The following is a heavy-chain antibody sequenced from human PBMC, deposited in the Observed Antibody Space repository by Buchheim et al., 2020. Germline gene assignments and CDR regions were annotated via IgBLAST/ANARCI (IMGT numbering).Heavy chain of an antibody. D-gene: IGHD6-19*01. V-gene: IGHV3-30*04. CDR3: ARGSISGWYYQNYYGMDV. CDR2: ISYDGSNK. CDR1: GFTFSSYA. Sequence: QVQLVESGGGAVQPGRSLRLSCAASGFTFSSYAMHWVRQAPGKGLEWVAVISYDGSNKYYADSVKGRFTISRDNSKNTLYLQMNSLRAEDTAVYYCARGSISGWYYQNYYGMDVWGQGTT. J-gene: IGHJ6*02.